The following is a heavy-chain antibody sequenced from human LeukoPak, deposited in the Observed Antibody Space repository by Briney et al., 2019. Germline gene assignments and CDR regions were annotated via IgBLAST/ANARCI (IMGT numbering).Heavy chain of an antibody. J-gene: IGHJ3*02. CDR1: GFTISSYS. D-gene: IGHD6-6*01. Sequence: PGGSLRLSCAASGFTISSYSMNWVRQAPGKGLEWVSSISSSSSYIYYADSVEGRFTISRDNAKNSLYLQMNSLRAEDTAVYYCALGRIAARWGNAFDIWGQGTMVTVS. CDR3: ALGRIAARWGNAFDI. CDR2: ISSSSSYI. V-gene: IGHV3-21*01.